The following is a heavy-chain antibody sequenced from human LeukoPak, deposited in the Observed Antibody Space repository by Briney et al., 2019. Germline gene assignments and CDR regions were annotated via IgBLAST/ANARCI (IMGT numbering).Heavy chain of an antibody. CDR2: INHSGST. CDR1: GGSFSGYY. Sequence: PSETLSLTCAVYGGSFSGYYWGWIRQPPGKGLEWIGEINHSGSTNYNPSLKSRVTISVDTSKNQFSLKLSSVTAADTAVYYCARGDGDGITGTYNWFDPWGQGTLVTVSS. CDR3: ARGDGDGITGTYNWFDP. D-gene: IGHD1-7*01. V-gene: IGHV4-34*01. J-gene: IGHJ5*02.